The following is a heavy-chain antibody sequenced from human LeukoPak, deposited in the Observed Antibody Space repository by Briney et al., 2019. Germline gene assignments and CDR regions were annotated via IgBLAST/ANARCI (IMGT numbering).Heavy chain of an antibody. J-gene: IGHJ5*02. CDR3: ARDSPDCSSITCYKDWFDP. D-gene: IGHD2-2*02. CDR1: GGSISSSSYY. V-gene: IGHV4-39*07. Sequence: PSETLSLTCTVSGGSISSSSYYWGWIRQPPGKGLEWIGSVYYSGSTYYNQSLQSRVTISVDTSKNQFSLKLSSVTAADTAVYYCARDSPDCSSITCYKDWFDPWGQGTLVTVSS. CDR2: VYYSGST.